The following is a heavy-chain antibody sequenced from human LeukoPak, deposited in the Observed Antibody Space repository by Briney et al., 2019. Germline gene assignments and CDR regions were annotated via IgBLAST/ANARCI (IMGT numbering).Heavy chain of an antibody. J-gene: IGHJ4*02. V-gene: IGHV3-30*18. CDR3: AKSGDIRY. D-gene: IGHD2-15*01. Sequence: GGSLRLSCAASGFTFSSYAMHWVRQAPGKGLEWVAVISYDGSNKYYADSVKGRFTISRDNSKNTLYLQMNSLRAEDTAVYYCAKSGDIRYWGQGTLVTVSS. CDR1: GFTFSSYA. CDR2: ISYDGSNK.